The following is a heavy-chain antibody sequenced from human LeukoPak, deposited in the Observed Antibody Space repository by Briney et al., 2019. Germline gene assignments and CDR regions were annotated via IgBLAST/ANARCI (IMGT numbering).Heavy chain of an antibody. V-gene: IGHV1-18*04. CDR2: ISAYSDNT. CDR1: GFTFTSYG. D-gene: IGHD2-2*01. J-gene: IGHJ5*02. Sequence: ASVKVSCKASGFTFTSYGFNWVRQAPGQGLEWMGWISAYSDNTNFAQKFQDRVTMTTDTSTSTAYMELSSLRSEDTAAYYCARLGYCSSTSCYMNWFDPWGQGTLVTVSS. CDR3: ARLGYCSSTSCYMNWFDP.